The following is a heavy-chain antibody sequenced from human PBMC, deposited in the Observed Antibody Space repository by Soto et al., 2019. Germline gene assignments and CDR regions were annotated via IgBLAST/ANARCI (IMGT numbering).Heavy chain of an antibody. D-gene: IGHD6-6*01. CDR2: TIPMFGTQ. CDR1: GGTFNNNA. V-gene: IGHV1-69*01. J-gene: IGHJ4*02. Sequence: VQLVQSGAEVKKPGSSVKVSCKASGGTFNNNAISWVRQAPGQGLEWMGGTIPMFGTQNYAPTLQGRVTITADESRSTAYMELTSLRSEDTAVYYCAVSMAARLHDYDFAYWGQGTLVTVSS. CDR3: AVSMAARLHDYDFAY.